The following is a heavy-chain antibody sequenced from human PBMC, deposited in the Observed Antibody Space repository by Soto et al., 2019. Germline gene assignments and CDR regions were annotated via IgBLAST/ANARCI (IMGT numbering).Heavy chain of an antibody. CDR2: IKQDGSEK. Sequence: GGSLRLSCAASGFTFSSYWMSWVRQAPGKGLEWVANIKQDGSEKYYVDSVKGRFTISRDNAKNSLYLQMNSLRAEDTAVYYCARDNHAPPDYDFWSGYQYYMDVWGKGTTVTVSS. V-gene: IGHV3-7*01. CDR3: ARDNHAPPDYDFWSGYQYYMDV. CDR1: GFTFSSYW. D-gene: IGHD3-3*01. J-gene: IGHJ6*03.